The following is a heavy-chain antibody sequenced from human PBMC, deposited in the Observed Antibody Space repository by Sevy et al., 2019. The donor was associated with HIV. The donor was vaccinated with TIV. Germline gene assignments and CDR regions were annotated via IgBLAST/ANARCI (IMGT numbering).Heavy chain of an antibody. CDR3: ARSESYATTLDL. CDR2: IHYSGST. J-gene: IGHJ2*01. D-gene: IGHD2-15*01. V-gene: IGHV4-59*01. Sequence: SETLSLTCTVSGGSISSYYWSWIRQPPGKGLEWIGYIHYSGSTNHNPSLKSRVTISIDTSKNQFSLKLSSVTAADTAVYYCARSESYATTLDLWGRGTLVTVSS. CDR1: GGSISSYY.